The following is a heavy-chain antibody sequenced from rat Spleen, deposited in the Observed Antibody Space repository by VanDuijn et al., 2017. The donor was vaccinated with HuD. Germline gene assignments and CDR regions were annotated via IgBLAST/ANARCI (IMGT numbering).Heavy chain of an antibody. CDR2: ISYSGSI. D-gene: IGHD1-11*01. CDR3: ARCRLTTVAHYFDY. CDR1: GYSITSNY. V-gene: IGHV3-1*01. J-gene: IGHJ2*01. Sequence: EVQLQESGPGLVKPSQSLSLTCSVTGYSITSNYWGWIRKFPGNKMEWIGHISYSGSITYNPSLKSRISITRDTSKNQFFLQLNSVTTEDTATYYCARCRLTTVAHYFDYWGQGVMVTVSS.